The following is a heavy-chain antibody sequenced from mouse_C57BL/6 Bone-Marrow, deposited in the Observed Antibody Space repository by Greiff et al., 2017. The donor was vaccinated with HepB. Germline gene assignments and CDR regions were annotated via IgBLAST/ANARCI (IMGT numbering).Heavy chain of an antibody. Sequence: QVQLQQPGAELVKPGASVKLSCKASGYTFTSYWMHWVKQRPGRGLEWIGRIDPNSGGTKYNEKFKSKATLTVDKPSSTAYMQLSSLTSEDSAVYSCARRDYGSSYYWYFDVWGTGTTVTVSS. CDR2: IDPNSGGT. J-gene: IGHJ1*03. V-gene: IGHV1-72*01. D-gene: IGHD1-1*01. CDR1: GYTFTSYW. CDR3: ARRDYGSSYYWYFDV.